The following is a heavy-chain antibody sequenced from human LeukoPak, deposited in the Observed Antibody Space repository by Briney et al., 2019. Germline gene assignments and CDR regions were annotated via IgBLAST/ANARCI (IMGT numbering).Heavy chain of an antibody. CDR1: GFSLSTSGMW. J-gene: IGHJ4*02. Sequence: ESGPALVKPTQTLTLTCTSSGFSLSTSGMWVSWIREPPGKALEGLARLDWDDDKYYSTSLRTSLTTSKATTKTHVVLTMTDMAPVDTATYYCARPHKTGDRTLYYFDYWGQGTLVTVSS. CDR3: ARPHKTGDRTLYYFDY. CDR2: LDWDDDK. D-gene: IGHD7-27*01. V-gene: IGHV2-70*11.